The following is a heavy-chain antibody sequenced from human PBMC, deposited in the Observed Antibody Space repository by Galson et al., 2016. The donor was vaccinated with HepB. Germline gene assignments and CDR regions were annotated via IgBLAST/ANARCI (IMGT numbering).Heavy chain of an antibody. CDR3: ARPVDGSSGIRRYSRPYYFDY. Sequence: QSGAEVKKPGDSLKISCKASGYSFSNYWIGWVRQMPGKDLEWMGIIYPGDSDTRYSPSFQGLVTISADKSINTAYLQWNSLKASDTAIYYCARPVDGSSGIRRYSRPYYFDYWAQGTLVTVSS. J-gene: IGHJ4*02. CDR2: IYPGDSDT. CDR1: GYSFSNYW. V-gene: IGHV5-51*01. D-gene: IGHD3-16*02.